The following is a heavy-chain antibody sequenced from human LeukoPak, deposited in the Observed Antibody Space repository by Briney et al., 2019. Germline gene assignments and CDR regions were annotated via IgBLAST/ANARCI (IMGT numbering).Heavy chain of an antibody. J-gene: IGHJ5*02. CDR3: ASRSSSWKNWFDP. Sequence: NLSESLSLTRTVSGGSIDSNSWTWIRQPPGKGLEWIGYIYYSDTTNSNPSLKSRVTMSGDMSRNQYSLKLSSVTAADTAVYYCASRSSSWKNWFDPWGQGTLVSVSS. V-gene: IGHV4-59*01. D-gene: IGHD6-13*01. CDR1: GGSIDSNS. CDR2: IYYSDTT.